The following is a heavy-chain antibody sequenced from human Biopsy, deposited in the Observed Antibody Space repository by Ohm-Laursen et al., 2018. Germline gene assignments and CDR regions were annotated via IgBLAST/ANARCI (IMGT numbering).Heavy chain of an antibody. J-gene: IGHJ4*02. CDR3: ARQVDFWSGYVDY. CDR1: DGSISDSTYH. D-gene: IGHD3-3*01. CDR2: IYYSGNT. Sequence: SDTPSLTCIVSDGSISDSTYHWGWIRQSPGKGLEWIGNIYYSGNTDYSPSLKSRVTISVDTSNNQFSLKLRSVTAADTAVYYCARQVDFWSGYVDYWGQGTLVAVSS. V-gene: IGHV4-39*01.